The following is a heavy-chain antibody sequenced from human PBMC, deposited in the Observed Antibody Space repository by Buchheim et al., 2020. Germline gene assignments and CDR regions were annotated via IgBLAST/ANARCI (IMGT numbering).Heavy chain of an antibody. CDR2: ISYDGSNK. CDR1: GFTFSSYA. Sequence: QVQLVESGGGVVQPGRSLRLSCAASGFTFSSYAMNWVRQAPGKGLEWVAVISYDGSNKYYADSVKGRLTISRDNSKNTLFLQMNSLRPEDTAVYYCARVPGYNYEAGDYWGQGT. V-gene: IGHV3-30-3*01. D-gene: IGHD5-24*01. CDR3: ARVPGYNYEAGDY. J-gene: IGHJ4*02.